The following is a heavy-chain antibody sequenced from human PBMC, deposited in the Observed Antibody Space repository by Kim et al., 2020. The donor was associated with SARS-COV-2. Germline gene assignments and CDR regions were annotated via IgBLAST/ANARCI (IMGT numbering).Heavy chain of an antibody. CDR1: GGSISSSSYY. Sequence: SETLSLTCTVSGGSISSSSYYWGWIRQPPGKGLEWIGSIYYSGSTYYNPSLKSRVTISVDTSKNQFSLKLSSVTAADTAVYYCARRGGYYYLWSFDPWGQGTLVTVSS. CDR3: ARRGGYYYLWSFDP. D-gene: IGHD3-22*01. V-gene: IGHV4-39*01. CDR2: IYYSGST. J-gene: IGHJ5*02.